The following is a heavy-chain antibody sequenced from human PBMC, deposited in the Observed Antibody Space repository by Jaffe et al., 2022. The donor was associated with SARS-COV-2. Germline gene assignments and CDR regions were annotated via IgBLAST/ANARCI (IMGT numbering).Heavy chain of an antibody. J-gene: IGHJ5*02. CDR3: ANLREYEGWFDP. V-gene: IGHV4-59*01. Sequence: QVQLQESGPGLVKPSETLSLTCTVSGGSISSYYWSWIRQPPGKGLEWIGYIYYSGSTNYNPSLKSRVTISVDTSKNQFSLKLSSVTAADTAVYYCANLREYEGWFDPWGQGTLVTVSS. CDR1: GGSISSYY. CDR2: IYYSGST. D-gene: IGHD2-2*01.